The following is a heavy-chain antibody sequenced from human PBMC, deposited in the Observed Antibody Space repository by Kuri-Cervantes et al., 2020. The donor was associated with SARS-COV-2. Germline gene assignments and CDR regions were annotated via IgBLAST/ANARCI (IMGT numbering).Heavy chain of an antibody. CDR3: ARGGGGYCSSTSCYSY. V-gene: IGHV4-38-2*02. CDR1: GYSISSGYY. Sequence: ESLKISCTVSGYSISSGYYWGWIRQPPGKGLEWIGSIYYSGSTYYNPSLKSRVTISVDTSKNQFSLKLSSVTAADTAVYYCARGGGGYCSSTSCYSYWGQGTLVTVSS. CDR2: IYYSGST. D-gene: IGHD2-2*02. J-gene: IGHJ4*02.